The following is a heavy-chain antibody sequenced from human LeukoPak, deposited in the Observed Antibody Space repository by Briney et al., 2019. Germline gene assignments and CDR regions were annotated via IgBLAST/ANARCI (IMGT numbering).Heavy chain of an antibody. V-gene: IGHV4-38-2*02. CDR3: ARDERELRYDGFDI. CDR1: DYSITSDYY. Sequence: PSETLSLTCTVSDYSITSDYYWGWIRLPPGKGLEWIGSIYHSGSTYYNPSLKSRVTISVDTSKNEFSLRLSSVTAADTAVYYCARDERELRYDGFDIWGQGTMVTVFS. CDR2: IYHSGST. J-gene: IGHJ3*02. D-gene: IGHD1-7*01.